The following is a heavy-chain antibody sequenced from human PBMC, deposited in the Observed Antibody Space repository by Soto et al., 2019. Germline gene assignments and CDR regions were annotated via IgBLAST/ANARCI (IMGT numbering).Heavy chain of an antibody. CDR3: ARDQNFFDSSGYYEH. V-gene: IGHV1-18*04. CDR1: GYTFVSYG. CDR2: ISPYNGNT. J-gene: IGHJ1*01. D-gene: IGHD3-22*01. Sequence: QIQLVQSAAEVKKPGASVKVSCKTSGYTFVSYGISWVRQAPGQWLEWMGWISPYNGNTNFAQRFRSRVNLTTDTSTDIVYMDLGSLKSDDTGVYYCARDQNFFDSSGYYEHWGQGTLITVSS.